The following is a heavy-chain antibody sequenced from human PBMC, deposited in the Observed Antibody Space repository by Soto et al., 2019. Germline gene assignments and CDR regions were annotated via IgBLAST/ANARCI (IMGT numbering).Heavy chain of an antibody. Sequence: GGSLRLSCAASGFTFSSYAMHWVRQAPGKGLEYVSAISSNGGSTYYANSVKGRFTISRDNSKNTLYLQMGSLRAEDMAVYYCTRTRVTMVRGYQPDFDYWGQGTLVTVSS. J-gene: IGHJ4*02. CDR3: TRTRVTMVRGYQPDFDY. CDR1: GFTFSSYA. V-gene: IGHV3-64*01. D-gene: IGHD3-10*01. CDR2: ISSNGGST.